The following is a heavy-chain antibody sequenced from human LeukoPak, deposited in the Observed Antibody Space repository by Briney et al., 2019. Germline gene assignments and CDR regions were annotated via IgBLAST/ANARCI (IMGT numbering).Heavy chain of an antibody. CDR1: GGTFSSYA. CDR3: ASTHEHGSWYSVDY. CDR2: INPNSGGT. V-gene: IGHV1-2*02. D-gene: IGHD6-13*01. Sequence: GASVKVSCKASGGTFSSYAISWVRQAPGQGLEWMGWINPNSGGTNYAQKFQGRVTMTRDTSISTAYMELSRLRSDDTAVYYCASTHEHGSWYSVDYWGQGTLVTVSS. J-gene: IGHJ4*02.